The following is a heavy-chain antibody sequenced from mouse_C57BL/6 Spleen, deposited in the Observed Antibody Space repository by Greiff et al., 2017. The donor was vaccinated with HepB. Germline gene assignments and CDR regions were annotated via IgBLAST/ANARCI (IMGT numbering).Heavy chain of an antibody. Sequence: EVMLVESGGGLVQPKGSLKLSCAASGFSFNTYAMNWVRQAPGKGLEWVARIRSKSNNYATYYADSVKDRFTISRDDSESMLYLQMNNLKTEDTAMYYCVRQGVVAPTYYYAMDYWGQGTSVTVSS. J-gene: IGHJ4*01. CDR1: GFSFNTYA. CDR3: VRQGVVAPTYYYAMDY. V-gene: IGHV10-1*01. D-gene: IGHD1-1*01. CDR2: IRSKSNNYAT.